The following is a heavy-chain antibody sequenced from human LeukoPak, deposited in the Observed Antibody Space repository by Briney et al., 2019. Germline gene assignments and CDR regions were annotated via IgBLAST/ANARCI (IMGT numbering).Heavy chain of an antibody. CDR1: GASITHNY. D-gene: IGHD3-9*01. V-gene: IGHV4-59*01. J-gene: IGHJ6*03. Sequence: KASETLSLTCTVSGASITHNYLGWIRHPPRTGLEWIGHIYYSGSTNTNYNPSLKSRAPISVDTSKNQFSLNLSSVTAAVAAVYYGARGRDYDTTTYWGDYYMDVWGKGTTVTVSS. CDR2: IYYSGST. CDR3: ARGRDYDTTTYWGDYYMDV.